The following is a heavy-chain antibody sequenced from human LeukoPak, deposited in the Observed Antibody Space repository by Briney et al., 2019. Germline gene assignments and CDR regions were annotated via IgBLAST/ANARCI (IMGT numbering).Heavy chain of an antibody. CDR1: GGTFSSYA. J-gene: IGHJ4*02. CDR3: ARVWGQGSSGYYPF. Sequence: GASVKVSCKASGGTFSSYAISWVRQAPGQGLDWMGGIIPLFGTAHYAQKFQGRVTITADVSTSTAYIELRSLRSEDTAVYYCARVWGQGSSGYYPFWGQGTLVTVSS. CDR2: IIPLFGTA. V-gene: IGHV1-69*01. D-gene: IGHD3-22*01.